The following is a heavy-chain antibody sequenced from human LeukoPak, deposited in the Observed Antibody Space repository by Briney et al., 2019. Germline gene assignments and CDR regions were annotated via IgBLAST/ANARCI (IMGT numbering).Heavy chain of an antibody. J-gene: IGHJ4*02. Sequence: GGSPRLSCAASGFTFSDYYMSWIRQAPGKGLEWVSYISSSGSTIYYADSVKGRFTISRDNAKNSLYLQMNSLRAEDTAVYYCASDFWSGYLDYWGQGTLVTVSS. CDR2: ISSSGSTI. CDR1: GFTFSDYY. CDR3: ASDFWSGYLDY. V-gene: IGHV3-11*01. D-gene: IGHD3-3*01.